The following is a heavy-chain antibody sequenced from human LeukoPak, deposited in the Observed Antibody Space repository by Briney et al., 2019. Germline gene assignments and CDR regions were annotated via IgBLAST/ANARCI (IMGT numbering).Heavy chain of an antibody. CDR3: AKERQTTTAFDS. CDR2: IRDSGGRT. Sequence: GGSLRLSCAASAFTFNTNPMAWVRQAPGKGLEGVSLIRDSGGRTYYADSVKGRFTISRDNSKNTLFLQMSSLRVEDTAIYYCAKERQTTTAFDSWGQGTLVTVSS. D-gene: IGHD4-17*01. J-gene: IGHJ4*02. CDR1: AFTFNTNP. V-gene: IGHV3-23*01.